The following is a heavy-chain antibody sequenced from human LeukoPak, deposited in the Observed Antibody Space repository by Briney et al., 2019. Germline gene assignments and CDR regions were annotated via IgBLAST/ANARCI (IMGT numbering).Heavy chain of an antibody. V-gene: IGHV3-15*01. CDR3: TTVPQWLVNGVVY. CDR1: GITFSNAW. J-gene: IGHJ4*02. Sequence: GGSLRLSCAASGITFSNAWMTWVRQAPGKGLEWVGRIKSKTEGGTTDYAAPVKGRFTISRDDSKNTLYLQMTSLKSEDTGVYYCTTVPQWLVNGVVYWGQGTLVTVSS. CDR2: IKSKTEGGTT. D-gene: IGHD6-19*01.